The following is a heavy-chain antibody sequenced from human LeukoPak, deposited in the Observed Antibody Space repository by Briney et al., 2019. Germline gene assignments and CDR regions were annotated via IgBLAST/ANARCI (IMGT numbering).Heavy chain of an antibody. Sequence: GASVKGACKASGYTFIGYGMSWVRQAPGQGLDWVAWISPYSGNRKYAQKLKGRVTVTTDTVTGTAYLALRSLRSDATAVYYRARGQDPDYADFFLDYWGQGTLVIVSS. V-gene: IGHV1-18*01. J-gene: IGHJ4*02. CDR1: GYTFIGYG. CDR2: ISPYSGNR. CDR3: ARGQDPDYADFFLDY. D-gene: IGHD4-17*01.